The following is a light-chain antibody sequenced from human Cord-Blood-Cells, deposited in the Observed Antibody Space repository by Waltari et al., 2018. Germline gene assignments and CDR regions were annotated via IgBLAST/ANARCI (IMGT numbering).Light chain of an antibody. V-gene: IGLV2-23*01. CDR1: SSDVGSYNL. CDR2: EGS. Sequence: QSALTQPASVSGSPGQSITISCTGTSSDVGSYNLVSWYQQHPGKAPKLRIYEGSKRPSGFSKRFSGSKSGNTASLTISELQAEDGADYYCCSYAGSSTWVFGGGTKLTVL. J-gene: IGLJ3*02. CDR3: CSYAGSSTWV.